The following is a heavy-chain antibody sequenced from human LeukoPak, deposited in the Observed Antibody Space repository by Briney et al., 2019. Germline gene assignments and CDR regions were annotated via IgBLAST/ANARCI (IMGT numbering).Heavy chain of an antibody. V-gene: IGHV3-48*03. CDR1: GFTFSSYA. Sequence: GGSLRLSCAASGFTFSSYAMNWVRQAPGKGLEWVSYISSSGSTIYYADSVKGRFTISRDNAKNSLYLQMNSLRAEDTAVYYCAELGITVIGGVWGKGTTVTISS. CDR2: ISSSGSTI. CDR3: AELGITVIGGV. D-gene: IGHD3-10*02. J-gene: IGHJ6*04.